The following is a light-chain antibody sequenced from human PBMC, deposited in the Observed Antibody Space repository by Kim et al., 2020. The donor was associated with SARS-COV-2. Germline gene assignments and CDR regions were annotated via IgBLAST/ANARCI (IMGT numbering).Light chain of an antibody. J-gene: IGLJ2*01. CDR1: SGHSDYA. V-gene: IGLV4-69*02. Sequence: QPVLTQSPSASASLGASVKLTCTLSSGHSDYAIAWHQQQPEKGPRYLMKLKSDGSHIKGDGIPDRFSGSRSGADCYLTNSSLQSEDEADYYCQTWATGIRVFGGGTQLTVL. CDR2: LKSDGSH. CDR3: QTWATGIRV.